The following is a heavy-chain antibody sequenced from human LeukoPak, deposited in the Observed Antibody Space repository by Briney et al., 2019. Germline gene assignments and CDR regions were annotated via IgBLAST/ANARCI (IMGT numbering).Heavy chain of an antibody. J-gene: IGHJ3*02. V-gene: IGHV1-18*01. CDR3: ARGRTLTTVVGLAFDI. Sequence: ASVKVSFKASGYTFTSYGISWVRQAPGQRLEWMGWISAYNGNTNYAQKLQGRVTMTTDTSTSTAYMELRSLRSDDTAVYYCARGRTLTTVVGLAFDIWGQGTMVTVSS. D-gene: IGHD4-23*01. CDR2: ISAYNGNT. CDR1: GYTFTSYG.